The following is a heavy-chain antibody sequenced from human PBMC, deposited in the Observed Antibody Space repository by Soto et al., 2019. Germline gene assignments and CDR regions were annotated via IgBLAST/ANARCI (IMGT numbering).Heavy chain of an antibody. CDR3: AKDIKPQGSPVGYFDL. J-gene: IGHJ2*01. CDR1: GFTFSSYA. V-gene: IGHV3-23*01. CDR2: VTGSGDNT. Sequence: EVQLLESGGGLVQPGGSLRLSCAASGFTFSSYAMSWVRQAPGKGLERVSGVTGSGDNTYYADSVKGRFTISRDNSKNTLYLRMNSLRAEDTAVYYCAKDIKPQGSPVGYFDLWGRGTLVTVSS.